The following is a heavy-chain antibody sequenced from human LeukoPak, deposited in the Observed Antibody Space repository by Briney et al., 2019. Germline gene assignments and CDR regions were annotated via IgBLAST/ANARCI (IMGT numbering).Heavy chain of an antibody. Sequence: GGSLRLSCEASGFPFSSFAMTWVRQAPGKGLEWVSSITGSHGRTYNTDSVKGRFTISRDNSQNTLYLQMNSLRAEDTAVYYCTKDPNGDYVGAFDPWGQGTLVTVSS. CDR1: GFPFSSFA. CDR3: TKDPNGDYVGAFDP. CDR2: ITGSHGRT. V-gene: IGHV3-23*01. D-gene: IGHD4-17*01. J-gene: IGHJ5*02.